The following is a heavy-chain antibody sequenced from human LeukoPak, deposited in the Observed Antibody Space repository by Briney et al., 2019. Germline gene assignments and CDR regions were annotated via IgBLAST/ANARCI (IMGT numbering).Heavy chain of an antibody. CDR2: ISGSGGST. CDR1: GFTFSNAW. D-gene: IGHD2-2*01. V-gene: IGHV3-23*01. Sequence: GGSLRLSCAASGFTFSNAWMSWVRQAPGKGLEWVSTISGSGGSTYYADSVKGRFTISRDNSKNTLYLQMNSLRAEDTAVYYCARAYGVVVPAALVFDPWGQGTLVTVSS. J-gene: IGHJ5*02. CDR3: ARAYGVVVPAALVFDP.